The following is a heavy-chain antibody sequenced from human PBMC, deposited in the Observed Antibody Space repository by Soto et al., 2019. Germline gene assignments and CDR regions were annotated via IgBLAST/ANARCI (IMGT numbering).Heavy chain of an antibody. CDR1: GFTFSSYS. CDR3: ARDSRDIAAAGTLADY. J-gene: IGHJ4*02. D-gene: IGHD6-13*01. CDR2: ISSSSSYI. V-gene: IGHV3-21*01. Sequence: GGSLRFSCAASGFTFSSYSMNWVRQAPGKGLEWVSSISSSSSYIYYADSVKGRFTISRDNAKNSLYLQMNSLRAEDTAVYYCARDSRDIAAAGTLADYWGQGALVTVSS.